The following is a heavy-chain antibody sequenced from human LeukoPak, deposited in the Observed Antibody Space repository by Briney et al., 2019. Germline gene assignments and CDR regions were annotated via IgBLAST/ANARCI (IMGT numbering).Heavy chain of an antibody. V-gene: IGHV3-11*01. Sequence: PGGSLRLSCAASGFTFSDYYMSWIRQAPGKGLEWVSYISSSGSTIYYADSVKGRFTISRDNAKNSLYLQMDSLRAEDTAVYYCARVDSSGDYSYAFDIWGQGTMVTVSS. D-gene: IGHD1-26*01. CDR2: ISSSGSTI. CDR3: ARVDSSGDYSYAFDI. CDR1: GFTFSDYY. J-gene: IGHJ3*02.